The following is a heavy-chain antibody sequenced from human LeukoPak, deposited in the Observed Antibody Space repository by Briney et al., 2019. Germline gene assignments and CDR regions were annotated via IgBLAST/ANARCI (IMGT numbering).Heavy chain of an antibody. Sequence: GGSLRLSCAASGFTFSSYSMSGVRQAPGKGLEWVSSISSSSSYIYYADSVKGRFTISRDNAKNSLYLQMNSLRAEDTAVYYCARLGMVRGKAGYWGQGTLVTVSS. CDR2: ISSSSSYI. D-gene: IGHD3-10*01. V-gene: IGHV3-21*01. CDR1: GFTFSSYS. CDR3: ARLGMVRGKAGY. J-gene: IGHJ4*02.